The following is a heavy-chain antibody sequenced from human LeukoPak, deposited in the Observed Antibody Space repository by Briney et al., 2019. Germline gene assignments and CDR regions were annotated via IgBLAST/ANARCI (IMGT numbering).Heavy chain of an antibody. CDR3: ARISAYGDYYFDY. J-gene: IGHJ4*02. CDR2: IDWDDDK. CDR1: GFSLITSGMC. V-gene: IGHV2-70*01. D-gene: IGHD4-17*01. Sequence: SGPALVKPTQTLTLTCTFTGFSLITSGMCVSWIRQPPGKALEWLALIDWDDDKYYSTSLKTRLTISKDTFKNQVVLTMTNMDPVDTATYYCARISAYGDYYFDYWGQGTLVTVSS.